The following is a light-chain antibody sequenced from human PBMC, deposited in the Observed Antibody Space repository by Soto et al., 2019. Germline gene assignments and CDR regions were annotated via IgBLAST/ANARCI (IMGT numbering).Light chain of an antibody. CDR1: QSVSSSY. Sequence: EIVLTQSPGTLSLSPGERSTLSCRASQSVSSSYLAWYQQKPGQAHRLLISGASSRATGIPDRFSGSGSGTDFTLTISRLEPEDFAVYYCQQDGSSPGTFGQGTKLEIK. CDR2: GAS. J-gene: IGKJ1*01. V-gene: IGKV3-20*01. CDR3: QQDGSSPGT.